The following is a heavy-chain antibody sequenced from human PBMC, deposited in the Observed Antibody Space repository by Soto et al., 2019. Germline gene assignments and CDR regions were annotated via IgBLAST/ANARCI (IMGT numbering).Heavy chain of an antibody. CDR2: ISISGSTI. Sequence: GGSLRLSCAASGFTFSDYYMSWIRQAPGKGLEWLSYISISGSTIKFADSVKGRFTISGDNAKDSLYLQMNSLRVEDTAVYYCARGGSSRPFELWGRGTLVTVSS. CDR3: ARGGSSRPFEL. J-gene: IGHJ1*01. CDR1: GFTFSDYY. V-gene: IGHV3-11*01. D-gene: IGHD6-13*01.